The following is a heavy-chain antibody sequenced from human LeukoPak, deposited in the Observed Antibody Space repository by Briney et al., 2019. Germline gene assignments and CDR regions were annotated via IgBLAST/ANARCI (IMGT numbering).Heavy chain of an antibody. J-gene: IGHJ4*02. CDR2: ISWDGGST. CDR1: GFTFDDYA. CDR3: AKDVRGSTSWYGLDY. D-gene: IGHD6-13*01. V-gene: IGHV3-43D*03. Sequence: GGSLRLSCAASGFTFDDYAMHWVRQAPGKGLEWVSLISWDGGSTYYADSVKGRFTISRDNSKNSLYLQMNSLRGEDTALYYCAKDVRGSTSWYGLDYWGQGALVTVSS.